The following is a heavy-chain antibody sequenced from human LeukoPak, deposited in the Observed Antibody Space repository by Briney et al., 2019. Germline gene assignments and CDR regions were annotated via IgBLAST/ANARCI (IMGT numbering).Heavy chain of an antibody. Sequence: PSETLSLTCAVSGYSISSGYYWGWIRQPPGKGLEWIGSIYHSGSTYYNPSLKSRVTISVDTSKNQFSLKLSSVTAADTAVYYCARDLGYSSSSGDWFDPWGQGTLVTVSS. CDR2: IYHSGST. D-gene: IGHD6-6*01. V-gene: IGHV4-38-2*02. CDR3: ARDLGYSSSSGDWFDP. J-gene: IGHJ5*02. CDR1: GYSISSGYY.